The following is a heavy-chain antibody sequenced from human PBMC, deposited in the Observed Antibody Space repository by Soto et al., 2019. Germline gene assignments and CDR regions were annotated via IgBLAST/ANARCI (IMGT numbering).Heavy chain of an antibody. D-gene: IGHD1-1*01. CDR2: ITSDGSPI. Sequence: QVQPVESGGGLVKPGGSLRLSCAASGFTFSDYYMSWIRQAPGKGLEWVSYITSDGSPIYYADSVRGRFTISRDSAKNSVSLQMNSLRAEDTTMYYCAGGEMSTISFDYWGQGTLVTVSS. CDR1: GFTFSDYY. V-gene: IGHV3-11*01. J-gene: IGHJ4*02. CDR3: AGGEMSTISFDY.